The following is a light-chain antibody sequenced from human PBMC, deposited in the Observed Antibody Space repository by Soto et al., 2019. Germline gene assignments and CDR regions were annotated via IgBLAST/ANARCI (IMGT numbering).Light chain of an antibody. Sequence: DIPMTQSPSTLSGSVGDRVTITCRASQTISSWLAWYQQKPGKAPKLLIYKASTLKSGVPSRFSGSGSGTEFTLTISSLQPDDVATYYCQRYNSYSEAFGQGTKVELK. J-gene: IGKJ1*01. CDR2: KAS. V-gene: IGKV1-5*03. CDR3: QRYNSYSEA. CDR1: QTISSW.